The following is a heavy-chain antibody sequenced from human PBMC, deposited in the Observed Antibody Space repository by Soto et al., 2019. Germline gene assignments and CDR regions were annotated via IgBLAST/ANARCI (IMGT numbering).Heavy chain of an antibody. D-gene: IGHD2-21*02. V-gene: IGHV4-59*08. CDR1: GGSISSYY. CDR2: IYYSGST. Sequence: SETLSLTSAVSGGSISSYYWSWIRQPPGKGLEWIGYIYYSGSTNYNPSLKSRVTISVDTSKNQFSLKLSSVTAADTAVYYCARHSAYCGGDCYSGCFDPWGQGTLVTGSS. CDR3: ARHSAYCGGDCYSGCFDP. J-gene: IGHJ5*02.